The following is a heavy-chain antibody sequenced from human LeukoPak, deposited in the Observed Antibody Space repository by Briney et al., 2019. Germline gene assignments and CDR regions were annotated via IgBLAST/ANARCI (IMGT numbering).Heavy chain of an antibody. CDR1: GGSISSYYW. Sequence: TLSLTCTVSGGSISSYYWSWIRQPPGKALEWLARIDWDDDKYYSTSLKTRLTISKDTSKNQVVLTMTNMDPADTATYYCARMVSGYYYYYMDVWGKGATVTVSS. V-gene: IGHV2-70*11. CDR2: IDWDDDK. J-gene: IGHJ6*03. D-gene: IGHD2-8*01. CDR3: ARMVSGYYYYYMDV.